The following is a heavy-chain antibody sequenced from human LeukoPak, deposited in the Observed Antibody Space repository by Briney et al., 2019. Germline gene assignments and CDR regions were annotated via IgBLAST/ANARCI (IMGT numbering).Heavy chain of an antibody. CDR1: GFTFSSYG. J-gene: IGHJ4*02. CDR2: IWHDGSNR. CDR3: ARGSGNYYYVLDY. V-gene: IGHV3-33*01. Sequence: QPGGSLRLSCAASGFTFSSYGMHWVRQAPGKGLEWVAVIWHDGSNRDYADSVKGRFTISRDNSKNTLYLQVNSLRAEDTAIYYCARGSGNYYYVLDYWGQGTLVTVSS. D-gene: IGHD3-22*01.